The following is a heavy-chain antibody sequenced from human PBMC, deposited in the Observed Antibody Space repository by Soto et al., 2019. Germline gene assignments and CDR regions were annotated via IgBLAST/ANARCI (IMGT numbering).Heavy chain of an antibody. CDR3: AKAQRGYSYGYNY. Sequence: EVQLLESGGGLVQPGGSLRLSCAASGFTFSSYAMSWVRQAPGKGLEWVSAICGSGGSTYYADSVKGRFTISRDNSKNTLYLQMNSLRAEDTAVYYCAKAQRGYSYGYNYWGQGTLVTVSS. D-gene: IGHD5-18*01. CDR1: GFTFSSYA. V-gene: IGHV3-23*01. J-gene: IGHJ4*02. CDR2: ICGSGGST.